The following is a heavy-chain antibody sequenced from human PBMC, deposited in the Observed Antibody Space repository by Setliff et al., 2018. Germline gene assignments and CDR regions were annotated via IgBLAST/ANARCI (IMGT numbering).Heavy chain of an antibody. J-gene: IGHJ4*02. Sequence: ASETLSLTCTVSGASISSGTYYWGWIRQPPGKVLEWIGRIHYLGTTYSNASLASRLTMSVDTSKNQFSLRLTSVTAADTAVYYCARTGTYRYFDHWGQGTLVTVSS. CDR3: ARTGTYRYFDH. CDR1: GASISSGTYY. CDR2: IHYLGTT. D-gene: IGHD1-1*01. V-gene: IGHV4-39*01.